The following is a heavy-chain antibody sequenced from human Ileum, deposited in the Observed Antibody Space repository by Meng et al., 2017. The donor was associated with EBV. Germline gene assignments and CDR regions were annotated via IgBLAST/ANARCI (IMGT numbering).Heavy chain of an antibody. CDR1: GYTFTSYG. CDR3: ARVVEGATSWLDR. V-gene: IGHV1-18*01. CDR2: ISAFNGNT. J-gene: IGHJ5*02. D-gene: IGHD1-26*01. Sequence: QVQLVQSGAEGKKPGASVKVSRKASGYTFTSYGINWVRQAPGQGLEWMGWISAFNGNTDYAQKFQGRVTMTTDTSTTTTYMELRSLRSDDTAVYYCARVVEGATSWLDRWGQGTLVTASS.